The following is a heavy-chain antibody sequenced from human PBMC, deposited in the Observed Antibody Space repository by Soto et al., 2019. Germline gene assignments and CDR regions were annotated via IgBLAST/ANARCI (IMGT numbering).Heavy chain of an antibody. CDR1: GFTFGDYA. CDR3: TGSYYLGAFDI. V-gene: IGHV3-49*05. D-gene: IGHD1-26*01. J-gene: IGHJ3*02. Sequence: EVQLVESGGGLVKPGRSLRLSCTASGFTFGDYAMSWFRQAPEKGLEWVGFIRSKAYGGTTEYAASVKGRFTISRDDSKSIAYLQMNSLKTEDTAVYYCTGSYYLGAFDIWGQGTMVTVSS. CDR2: IRSKAYGGTT.